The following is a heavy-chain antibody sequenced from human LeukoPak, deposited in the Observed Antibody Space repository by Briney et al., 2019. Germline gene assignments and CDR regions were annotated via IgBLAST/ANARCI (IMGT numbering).Heavy chain of an antibody. D-gene: IGHD2-15*01. J-gene: IGHJ4*02. CDR2: IRYVGSNK. Sequence: GGSLRLPCAASGFTFSSYGMHWVRQAPGKGLEWVAFIRYVGSNKYYADSVKGRFTISRDNSKNTLYLQMNSLGAEDTAVYYCANPYCSGGSCYSFAYWGQGTLVTVSS. CDR1: GFTFSSYG. CDR3: ANPYCSGGSCYSFAY. V-gene: IGHV3-30*02.